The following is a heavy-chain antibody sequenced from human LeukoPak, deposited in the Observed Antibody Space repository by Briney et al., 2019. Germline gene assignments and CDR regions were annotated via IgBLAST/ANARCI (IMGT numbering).Heavy chain of an antibody. D-gene: IGHD3-16*01. J-gene: IGHJ4*02. V-gene: IGHV3-7*01. CDR3: ASGRQLGY. Sequence: GGSLRLSCAASGFTFSSYWMSWVRQAPGKGLEWVANIKEDGSEKYYVASVKGRFSISRDNAKNSLYLQMNSLRAEGTAVYYCASGRQLGYWGQGTLVTVSS. CDR1: GFTFSSYW. CDR2: IKEDGSEK.